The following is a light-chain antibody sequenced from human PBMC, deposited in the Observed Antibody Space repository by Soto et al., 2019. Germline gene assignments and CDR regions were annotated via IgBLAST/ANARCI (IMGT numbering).Light chain of an antibody. CDR3: QQYGGSPLT. CDR2: GAS. J-gene: IGKJ1*01. Sequence: ESVLTQSPGTLSLSPGERATLSCRASQSVSNSYLAWYQQKPGQAPRLLIYGASSRATASPDRFSGSGSGTDFALTISTLEPEDFAVYHCQQYGGSPLTFGQGTKVELK. CDR1: QSVSNSY. V-gene: IGKV3-20*01.